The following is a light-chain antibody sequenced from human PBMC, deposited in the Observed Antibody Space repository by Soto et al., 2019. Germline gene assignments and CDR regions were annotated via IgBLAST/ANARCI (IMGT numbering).Light chain of an antibody. CDR3: QQSFTTPRT. CDR2: RAS. CDR1: QSIDTY. J-gene: IGKJ1*01. Sequence: DIQMTQSPSSLSASVGDRVTITCRASQSIDTYLNWYHQKAGKAPKLLIYRASTLQGGVPSRFSASGSGTDFTLTISNLQPEDFATYYCQQSFTTPRTFGQGTKVEIK. V-gene: IGKV1-39*01.